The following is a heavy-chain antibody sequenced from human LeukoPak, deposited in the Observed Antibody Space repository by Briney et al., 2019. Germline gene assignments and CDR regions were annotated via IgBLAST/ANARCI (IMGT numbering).Heavy chain of an antibody. CDR3: AKRALTGNYYFDY. Sequence: GGSLRLSCAASGFTFSSYAMSWVRQAPGKGLEWVSSFGTSGGTYYADSVRGRFTISRDNSKNTLFLQMNSQRADDTALYYCAKRALTGNYYFDYWGQGTLVTVSS. CDR1: GFTFSSYA. V-gene: IGHV3-23*01. J-gene: IGHJ4*02. CDR2: FGTSGGT.